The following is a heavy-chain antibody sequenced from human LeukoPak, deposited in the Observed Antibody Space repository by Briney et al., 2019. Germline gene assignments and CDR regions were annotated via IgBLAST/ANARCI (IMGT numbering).Heavy chain of an antibody. CDR3: ARVRGYSYGFIPDY. V-gene: IGHV4-4*02. D-gene: IGHD5-18*01. J-gene: IGHJ4*02. CDR1: GGSISSSNW. CDR2: IYHSVST. Sequence: PSETLSLTCAVSGGSISSSNWWSWVRQPPGKGLEWIGEIYHSVSTNYNPSLKSRVTISVDKSKNQFSLKLSSVTAADTAVYYCARVRGYSYGFIPDYWGQGTLVTVSS.